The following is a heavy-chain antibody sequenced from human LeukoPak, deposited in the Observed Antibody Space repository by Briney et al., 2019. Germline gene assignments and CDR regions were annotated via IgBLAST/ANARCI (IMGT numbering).Heavy chain of an antibody. CDR2: ST. V-gene: IGHV4-30-4*01. D-gene: IGHD5-12*01. Sequence: RPSETLSLTSTVSGGSVSSDDYYWSWIRQPPGKGLEWIGWSTYYNPSLESRVTISVDTSKNQFSLRLTSVTAADTAVYYCARVADIVTHYFDYWGQGTLVTVSS. J-gene: IGHJ4*02. CDR1: GGSVSSDDYY. CDR3: ARVADIVTHYFDY.